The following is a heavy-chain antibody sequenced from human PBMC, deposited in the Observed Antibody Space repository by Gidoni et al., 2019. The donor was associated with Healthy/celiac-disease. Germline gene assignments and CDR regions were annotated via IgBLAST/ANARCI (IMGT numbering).Heavy chain of an antibody. CDR1: GGSFSGYY. Sequence: QVQLQQWGAGLLKPSETLSLTCAVYGGSFSGYYWSWIRQPPGKGLEWIGEINHSGSTNYNPSLKSRVTISVDTSKNQFSLKLSAVTAAETAVYYCARGGQGYSYGGPYFDYWGQGTLVTVSS. CDR2: INHSGST. CDR3: ARGGQGYSYGGPYFDY. D-gene: IGHD5-18*01. V-gene: IGHV4-34*01. J-gene: IGHJ4*02.